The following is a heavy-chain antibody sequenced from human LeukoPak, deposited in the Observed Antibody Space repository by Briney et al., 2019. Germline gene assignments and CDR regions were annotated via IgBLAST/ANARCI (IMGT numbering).Heavy chain of an antibody. D-gene: IGHD3-10*01. J-gene: IGHJ2*01. V-gene: IGHV3-53*01. Sequence: GGSLTLSCAASGFTFSTNYMNWVRQAPGKGLEWVSILYSGSSTYYADSMKGRFTISRDDSKNTLYLQMNSLRAEDTAVYYCARVGDHYHWYLDLWGRGTHVTVSS. CDR3: ARVGDHYHWYLDL. CDR2: LYSGSST. CDR1: GFTFSTNY.